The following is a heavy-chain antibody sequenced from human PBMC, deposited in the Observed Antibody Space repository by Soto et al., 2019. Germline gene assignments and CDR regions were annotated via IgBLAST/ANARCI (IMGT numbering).Heavy chain of an antibody. Sequence: GASVKVSCKASGYTFTSYGISWVRQAPGQGLEWMGWISAYNGNTNYAQKLQGRVTMTTDTSTSTAYMELRSLRSDDTAVYYCARDLRDIVVVPAARPYYYYYMDVWGKGTTVTVSS. CDR2: ISAYNGNT. J-gene: IGHJ6*03. CDR1: GYTFTSYG. V-gene: IGHV1-18*01. CDR3: ARDLRDIVVVPAARPYYYYYMDV. D-gene: IGHD2-2*01.